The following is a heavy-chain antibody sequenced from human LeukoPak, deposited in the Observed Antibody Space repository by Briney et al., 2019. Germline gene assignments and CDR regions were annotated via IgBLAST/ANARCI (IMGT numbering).Heavy chain of an antibody. Sequence: GASVKVSCKASGGTFSIYAISWVRQAPGQGLEWMGGIIPIFGTANYAQKFQGRVTITTDESTSTAYMELSSLRSEDTAVYYCARDPPSQTLPRYYYYMDVWGKGTTVTVSS. J-gene: IGHJ6*03. CDR2: IIPIFGTA. V-gene: IGHV1-69*05. CDR3: ARDPPSQTLPRYYYYMDV. CDR1: GGTFSIYA.